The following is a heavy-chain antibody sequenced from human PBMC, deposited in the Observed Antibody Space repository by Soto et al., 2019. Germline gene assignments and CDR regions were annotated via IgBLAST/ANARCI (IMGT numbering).Heavy chain of an antibody. CDR2: IYFSGGT. Sequence: PSQTLSLTCTVSGGSISSGSHYWGWIRQPPGKGLEWIGSIYFSGGTYYNPSLKSRVTISIDTPKNHFSLKLSSVTAADTAVYYCARHVGIVVVAAKLDSLGQGTLVTVSS. D-gene: IGHD2-15*01. J-gene: IGHJ4*02. V-gene: IGHV4-39*01. CDR1: GGSISSGSHY. CDR3: ARHVGIVVVAAKLDS.